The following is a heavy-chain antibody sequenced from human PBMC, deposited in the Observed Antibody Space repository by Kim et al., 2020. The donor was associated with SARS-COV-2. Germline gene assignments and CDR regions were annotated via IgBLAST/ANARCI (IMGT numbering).Heavy chain of an antibody. D-gene: IGHD2-2*01. Sequence: GGSLRLSCAASGFTFSSYSMNWVRQAPGKGLEWVSYISSSSSTIYYADSVKGRFTISRDNAKNSLYLQMNSLRDEDTAVYYCARDQIVVVPAASVTYYYYYGMDVWGQGTTVTVSS. CDR3: ARDQIVVVPAASVTYYYYYGMDV. CDR2: ISSSSSTI. J-gene: IGHJ6*02. V-gene: IGHV3-48*02. CDR1: GFTFSSYS.